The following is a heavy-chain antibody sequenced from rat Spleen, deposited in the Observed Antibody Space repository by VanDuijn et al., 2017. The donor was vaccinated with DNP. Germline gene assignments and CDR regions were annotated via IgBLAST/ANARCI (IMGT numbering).Heavy chain of an antibody. CDR2: MLSDGDT. Sequence: QVQLKESGPGLVQPSQTLSLTCTVSGFSLSSYGVSWVRQPPGKGLEWMGVMLSDGDTSYNSPLKSRLSISRDTSKSQVFLKMNSLQTEDTATYYCARPPEYSGNWFAFWGQGTLVTVSS. J-gene: IGHJ3*01. CDR3: ARPPEYSGNWFAF. D-gene: IGHD4-2*01. CDR1: GFSLSSYG. V-gene: IGHV2-32*01.